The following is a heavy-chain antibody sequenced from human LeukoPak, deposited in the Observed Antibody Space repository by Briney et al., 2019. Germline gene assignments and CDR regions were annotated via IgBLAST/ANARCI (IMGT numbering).Heavy chain of an antibody. J-gene: IGHJ4*02. CDR3: ARRPAGAAGLYFDY. V-gene: IGHV5-51*01. D-gene: IGHD6-19*01. CDR1: GYNFTTYW. CDR2: IYPDDSDT. Sequence: GGSLEISCKASGYNFTTYWIAWVRQMPGKGLECMGIIYPDDSDTRYSPSFQGQVSISADKSINTAYLQWSSLKAPDTAMYYCARRPAGAAGLYFDYWGQGALVTVSS.